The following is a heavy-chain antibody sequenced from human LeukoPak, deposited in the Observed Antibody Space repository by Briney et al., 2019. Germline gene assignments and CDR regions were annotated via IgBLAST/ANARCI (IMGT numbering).Heavy chain of an antibody. V-gene: IGHV3-74*01. CDR1: GFSFSVYW. D-gene: IGHD3-10*01. J-gene: IGHJ4*02. Sequence: GGSLRLSCAASGFSFSVYWMHLVRQAPGKGPVWVSRIKTDGSITDYADFLKGRFTISRDNAKNTLYLQMNSLRAEDTAVYYCARALWFGELFFDYWGQGTLVTVSS. CDR3: ARALWFGELFFDY. CDR2: IKTDGSIT.